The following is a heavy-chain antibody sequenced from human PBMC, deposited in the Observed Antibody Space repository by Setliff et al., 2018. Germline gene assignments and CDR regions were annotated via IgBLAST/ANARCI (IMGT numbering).Heavy chain of an antibody. CDR3: ARDHGYYGMDV. CDR1: GCSISSSSYY. J-gene: IGHJ6*02. CDR2: IYYSGST. V-gene: IGHV4-39*07. Sequence: SETLSLTCTVSGCSISSSSYYWGWIRQPPGKGLEWIGSIYYSGSTYYNPSLKSRVTISVDTSKNQFSLKLSSVTAADTAVYYCARDHGYYGMDVWGQGTTVTVSS.